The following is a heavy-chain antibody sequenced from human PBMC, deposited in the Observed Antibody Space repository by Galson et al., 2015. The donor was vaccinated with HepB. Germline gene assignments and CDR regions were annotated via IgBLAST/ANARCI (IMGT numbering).Heavy chain of an antibody. J-gene: IGHJ5*02. CDR3: AKAPSDYFGGWFDP. V-gene: IGHV3-30*18. Sequence: SLRLSCAASGFTFSSYGMHWVRQAPGKGLEWVAVISYDGSNKYYADSVKGRFTISRDNSKNTLYQQMNSLRAEDTAVYYCAKAPSDYFGGWFDPWGQGTLVTVSS. CDR1: GFTFSSYG. D-gene: IGHD2/OR15-2a*01. CDR2: ISYDGSNK.